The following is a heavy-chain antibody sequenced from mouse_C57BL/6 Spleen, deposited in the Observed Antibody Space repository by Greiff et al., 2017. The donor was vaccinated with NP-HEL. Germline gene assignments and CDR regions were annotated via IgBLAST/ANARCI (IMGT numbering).Heavy chain of an antibody. J-gene: IGHJ2*01. V-gene: IGHV14-2*01. D-gene: IGHD2-2*01. CDR3: ARSGYDYFDY. Sequence: VQLQQSGTELVKPGASVKLSCTASGFNIKDYYMHWVKQRTEQGLEWIGRIDPEDGENKYAPKFQGKATITADTSSNTAYLQLSSLTSEDTSVYYCARSGYDYFDYWGQGTTLTVSS. CDR1: GFNIKDYY. CDR2: IDPEDGEN.